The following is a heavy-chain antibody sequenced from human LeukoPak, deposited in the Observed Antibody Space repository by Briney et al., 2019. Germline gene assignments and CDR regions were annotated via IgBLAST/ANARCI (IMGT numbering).Heavy chain of an antibody. CDR3: ARAPYDFWSGYRGRWFDP. CDR2: IYYSGST. D-gene: IGHD3-3*01. V-gene: IGHV4-30-4*08. Sequence: PSETLSLTCTVSGGSISSGDYYWSWIRQPPGKGLEWIGYIYYSGSTYYNPSLKSRVTISVDTSKNQFSLKLSSVTAADTAVYYCARAPYDFWSGYRGRWFDPWGQGTLLTVSS. CDR1: GGSISSGDYY. J-gene: IGHJ5*02.